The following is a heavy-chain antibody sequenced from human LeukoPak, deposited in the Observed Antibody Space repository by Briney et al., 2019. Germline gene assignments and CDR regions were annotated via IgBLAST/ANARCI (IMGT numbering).Heavy chain of an antibody. J-gene: IGHJ4*02. V-gene: IGHV4-59*12. CDR2: IYYSGST. CDR3: AGDGDGYNFDY. D-gene: IGHD5-24*01. CDR1: GGSISSYY. Sequence: SETLSLTCTVSGGSISSYYWSWIRQPPGKGLEWIGYIYYSGSTNYNPSLKSRVTISVDTSKNQFSLKLSSVTAADTAVYYCAGDGDGYNFDYWGQGTLVTVSS.